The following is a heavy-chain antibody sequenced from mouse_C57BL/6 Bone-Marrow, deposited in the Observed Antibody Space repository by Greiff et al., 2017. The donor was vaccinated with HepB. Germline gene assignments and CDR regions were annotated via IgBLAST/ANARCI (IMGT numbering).Heavy chain of an antibody. V-gene: IGHV5-4*01. CDR3: AREKWYHYYAMDY. J-gene: IGHJ4*01. CDR2: ISDGGSYT. CDR1: GFTFSSYA. D-gene: IGHD2-1*01. Sequence: EVKVEESGGGLVKPGGSLKLSCAASGFTFSSYAMSWVRQTPEKRLEWVATISDGGSYTYYPDNVKGRFTISRDNAKNNLYLQMSHRKSEDTAMYYCAREKWYHYYAMDYWGQGTSVTVSS.